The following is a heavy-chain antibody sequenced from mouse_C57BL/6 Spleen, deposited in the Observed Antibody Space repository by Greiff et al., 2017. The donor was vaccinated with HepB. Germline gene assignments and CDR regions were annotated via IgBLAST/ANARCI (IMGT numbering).Heavy chain of an antibody. CDR2: IDPEDGET. V-gene: IGHV14-2*01. CDR3: AGDLYSNCFAY. D-gene: IGHD2-5*01. Sequence: VQLQQSGAELVKPGASVKLSCTASGFNIKAYYMHWVKQRTEQGLEWSGRIDPEDGETKYDPKFQGKATITADTSSNTAYLQLSSLTSEDTAVYYCAGDLYSNCFAYWGQGTLVTVSA. J-gene: IGHJ3*01. CDR1: GFNIKAYY.